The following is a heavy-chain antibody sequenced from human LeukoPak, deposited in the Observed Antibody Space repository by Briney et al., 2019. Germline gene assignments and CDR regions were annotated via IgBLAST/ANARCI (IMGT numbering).Heavy chain of an antibody. CDR3: ARARDYYEGRGSFDI. V-gene: IGHV4-4*02. CDR2: IYHSGST. J-gene: IGHJ3*02. D-gene: IGHD3-22*01. CDR1: RFTFSSYAM. Sequence: GSLRLSCAASRFTFSSYAMSWVRQPPGKGLEWIGEIYHSGSTNYNPSLKSRVTISVDKSKNQFSLKLSSVTAADTAVYYCARARDYYEGRGSFDIWGQGTMVTVSS.